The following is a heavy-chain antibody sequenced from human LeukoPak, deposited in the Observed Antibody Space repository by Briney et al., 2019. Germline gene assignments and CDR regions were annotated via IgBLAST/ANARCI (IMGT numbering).Heavy chain of an antibody. Sequence: SETLSLTCTVSGGSISSYYWSWIRQPPGKGLEWIGYIYYSGSTNYNPSLKSRVTISVDTSENQFSLKLSSVTAADTAVYYCARYSGSYLSFDYWGQGTLVTVSS. CDR3: ARYSGSYLSFDY. CDR2: IYYSGST. V-gene: IGHV4-59*01. J-gene: IGHJ4*02. D-gene: IGHD1-26*01. CDR1: GGSISSYY.